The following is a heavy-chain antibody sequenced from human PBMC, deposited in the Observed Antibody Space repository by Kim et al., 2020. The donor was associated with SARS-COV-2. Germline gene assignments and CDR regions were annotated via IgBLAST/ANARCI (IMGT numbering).Heavy chain of an antibody. V-gene: IGHV3-53*01. D-gene: IGHD3-10*01. Sequence: AGSLRLSCAASGFTVSSNYMSWVRQAPGKGLEWVSVIYSGGSTYYADSVKGRFTISRDNSKNTLYLQMNSLRAEDTAVYYCARERVRGHNAFDIWGQGTMVTVSS. J-gene: IGHJ3*02. CDR3: ARERVRGHNAFDI. CDR2: IYSGGST. CDR1: GFTVSSNY.